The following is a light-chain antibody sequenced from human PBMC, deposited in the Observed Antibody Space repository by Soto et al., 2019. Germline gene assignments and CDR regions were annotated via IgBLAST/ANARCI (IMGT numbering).Light chain of an antibody. J-gene: IGKJ1*01. CDR1: QGIRNN. Sequence: DIQMTQSPSSLSASVGDRVTITCRASQGIRNNLAWYQQKPRKAPQRLIYAASNLESGVPSRFSGSGSAPAFTLTISSLQTEEFATDDCLPHNTYPRTFGQGTKVEIK. CDR3: LPHNTYPRT. CDR2: AAS. V-gene: IGKV1-17*01.